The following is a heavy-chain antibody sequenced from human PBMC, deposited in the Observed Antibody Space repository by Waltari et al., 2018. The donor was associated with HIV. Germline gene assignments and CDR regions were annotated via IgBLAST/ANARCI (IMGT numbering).Heavy chain of an antibody. CDR1: GFTFDDYA. Sequence: EVQLVESGGGLVQPGRSLRLSCAASGFTFDDYAMHWVRQAPGKGLEWVSGISWNSWNSSDAGSWKGGFTISRVNAKHSLELHMNSLSAEDRALYYCAKGHHPNYCSGGSCSSGYYYYGVDVWGQGTTVTVSS. D-gene: IGHD2-15*01. V-gene: IGHV3-9*01. J-gene: IGHJ6*02. CDR3: AKGHHPNYCSGGSCSSGYYYYGVDV. CDR2: ISWNSWNS.